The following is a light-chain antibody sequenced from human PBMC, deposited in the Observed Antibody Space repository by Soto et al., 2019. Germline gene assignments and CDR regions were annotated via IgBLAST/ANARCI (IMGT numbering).Light chain of an antibody. V-gene: IGKV1-8*01. Sequence: AIRMTQSPSSFSASTGDRVTITCRASQGISSYLAWYQQKPGKAPKLLIYAASTLQSGVPSRFSGSGSGTDSTLTISCLQSEDFATYYCQQYYSFPLTFGQGTKVDIK. CDR3: QQYYSFPLT. J-gene: IGKJ1*01. CDR2: AAS. CDR1: QGISSY.